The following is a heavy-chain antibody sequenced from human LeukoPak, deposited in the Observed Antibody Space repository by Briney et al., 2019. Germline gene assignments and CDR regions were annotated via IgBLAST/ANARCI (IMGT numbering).Heavy chain of an antibody. CDR2: IYPGDSDT. V-gene: IGHV5-51*01. J-gene: IGHJ6*02. CDR1: GYSFTSYW. Sequence: GESLKISCKGSGYSFTSYWIGWVRQMPGKGLEWMGIIYPGDSDTRYSPSFQGQVTISADKSISTAYLQWSSLKASDTAMYYCARHGTIPTLHYYGMDVWGQGTTVTVSS. D-gene: IGHD3-9*01. CDR3: ARHGTIPTLHYYGMDV.